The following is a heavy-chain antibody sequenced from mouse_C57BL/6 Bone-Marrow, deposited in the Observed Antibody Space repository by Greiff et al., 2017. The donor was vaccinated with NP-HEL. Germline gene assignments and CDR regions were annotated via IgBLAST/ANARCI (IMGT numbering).Heavy chain of an antibody. CDR1: GFTFSDYG. CDR2: ISNLAYSI. D-gene: IGHD1-1*01. Sequence: EVKLVESGGGLVQPGGSLKLSCAASGFTFSDYGMAWVRQAPRKGPEWVAFISNLAYSIYYADTVTGRFTISRENAKNTLYLEMSSLRSEDTAMYYCARSTTVVAPLGFDVWGTGTTVTVSS. J-gene: IGHJ1*03. CDR3: ARSTTVVAPLGFDV. V-gene: IGHV5-15*01.